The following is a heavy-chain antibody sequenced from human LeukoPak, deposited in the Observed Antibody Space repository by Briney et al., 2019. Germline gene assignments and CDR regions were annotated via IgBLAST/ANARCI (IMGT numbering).Heavy chain of an antibody. D-gene: IGHD6-19*01. CDR3: ARDRAGTGWFDP. CDR2: INPNTGGT. Sequence: ASVKVSCKASGYTFTGYYIHWVRQAPGQGPEWMGWINPNTGGTSYAQRFQGRVTMTRDTSISTAYMELSRLRSDDTAVYYCARDRAGTGWFDPWGQGALVTVSS. CDR1: GYTFTGYY. J-gene: IGHJ5*02. V-gene: IGHV1-2*02.